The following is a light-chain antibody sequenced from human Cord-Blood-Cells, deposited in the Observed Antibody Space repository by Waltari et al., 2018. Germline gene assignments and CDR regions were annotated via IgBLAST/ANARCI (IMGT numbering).Light chain of an antibody. J-gene: IGLJ1*01. V-gene: IGLV2-14*03. CDR1: SSDVGGYNY. Sequence: QSALTQPASVSGSPGQSITIYCTGTSSDVGGYNYVSWYQQHPGKAPKLMIYDVSNRPSGVSNRFSGSKSGNTASLTISGLQAEDEADYYCSSYTSSSSYVFGTVTKVTVL. CDR2: DVS. CDR3: SSYTSSSSYV.